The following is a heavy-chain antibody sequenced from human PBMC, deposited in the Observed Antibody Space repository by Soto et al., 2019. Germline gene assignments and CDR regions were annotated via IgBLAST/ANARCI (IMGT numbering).Heavy chain of an antibody. V-gene: IGHV3-30-3*01. J-gene: IGHJ6*02. D-gene: IGHD6-6*01. CDR2: ISYDGSNK. CDR1: GFTFSSYA. Sequence: QVQLVESGGGVVQPGRSLRLSCAASGFTFSSYAMHWVRQAPGKGLEWVAVISYDGSNKYYADSVKGRFTISRDNSKNTLYLPMNSLRAEDTAVYYCAREYSSSATHHKFYYYYYYGMDVWGQGTTVTVSS. CDR3: AREYSSSATHHKFYYYYYYGMDV.